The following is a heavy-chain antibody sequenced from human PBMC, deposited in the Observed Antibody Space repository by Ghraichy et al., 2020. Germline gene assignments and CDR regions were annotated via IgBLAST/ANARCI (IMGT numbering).Heavy chain of an antibody. V-gene: IGHV6-1*01. CDR1: GDSLSSSGVA. CDR2: TYYRSKWNN. J-gene: IGHJ3*02. Sequence: SQTLSLTCAVSGDSLSSSGVAWNWIRQSPSRGLEWLGRTYYRSKWNNDYAVSMKSRITINPDTSENQFSLQLNSVTPEDTAVYYCAGGKFNSFDIWGQGAMVTVSS. CDR3: AGGKFNSFDI.